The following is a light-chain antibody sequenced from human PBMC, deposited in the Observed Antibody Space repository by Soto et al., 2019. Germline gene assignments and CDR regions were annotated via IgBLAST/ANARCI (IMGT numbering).Light chain of an antibody. J-gene: IGKJ1*01. V-gene: IGKV3-11*01. CDR2: DAS. Sequence: EIVLTQSPATLSLSPGERATLSCRASQSVSRHLAWYQQKPGQAPRLLIYDASNRATGIPARFSGSGSGTDFTLTISSLEPEDFAVYYCQQYGSSPGTFGPGTKVEIK. CDR1: QSVSRH. CDR3: QQYGSSPGT.